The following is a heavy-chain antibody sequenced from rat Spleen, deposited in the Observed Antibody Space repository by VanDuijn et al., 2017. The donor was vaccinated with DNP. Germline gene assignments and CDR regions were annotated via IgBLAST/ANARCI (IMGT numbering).Heavy chain of an antibody. J-gene: IGHJ3*01. CDR2: ITGSGGGI. CDR1: GFTFSSYW. D-gene: IGHD1-11*01. CDR3: ATGVYGGYADWFTY. Sequence: EVQLVETGGGLVQPGRSLKLSCVASGFTFSSYWMAWIRQVPGKGLEWLGAITGSGGGIYYSGSVKGRFTISRDNAKNTQYLQMDSLRSEDTATYYCATGVYGGYADWFTYWGLVTLVTVSS. V-gene: IGHV5-31*01.